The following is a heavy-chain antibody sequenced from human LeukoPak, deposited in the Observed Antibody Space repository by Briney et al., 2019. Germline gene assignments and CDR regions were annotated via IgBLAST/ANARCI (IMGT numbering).Heavy chain of an antibody. J-gene: IGHJ4*02. CDR1: GFPFRNYG. CDR2: IWYDGSKT. CDR3: ARAPYTTGRSFYFDS. Sequence: PGRSLRLSCAASGFPFRNYGMHWVRRAPGKGLEWVAIIWYDGSKTYYADSVKGRFTISRDNLSNTLYLQMNSLRAEDTALYFCARAPYTTGRSFYFDSWGQGTLVTVSS. D-gene: IGHD2-2*02. V-gene: IGHV3-33*01.